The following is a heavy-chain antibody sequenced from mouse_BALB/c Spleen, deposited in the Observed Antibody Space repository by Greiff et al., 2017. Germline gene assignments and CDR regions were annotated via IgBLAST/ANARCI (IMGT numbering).Heavy chain of an antibody. J-gene: IGHJ2*01. Sequence: DVQLQESGPGLVKPSQSLSLTCSVTGYSITSGYYWNWIRQFPGNKLEWMGYISYDGSNNYNPSLKNRISITRDTSKNQFFLKLNSVTTEDTATYYCARVGENFDYWGQGTTLTVSS. V-gene: IGHV3-6*02. CDR1: GYSITSGYY. CDR3: ARVGENFDY. CDR2: ISYDGSN.